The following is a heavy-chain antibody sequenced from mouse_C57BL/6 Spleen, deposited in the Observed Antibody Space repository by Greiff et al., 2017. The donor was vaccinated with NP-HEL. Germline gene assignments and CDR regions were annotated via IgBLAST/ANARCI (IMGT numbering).Heavy chain of an antibody. CDR3: ARSGDWFFDY. D-gene: IGHD2-2*01. J-gene: IGHJ2*01. Sequence: EVKLMESGPELVKPGASVKISCKASGYSFTDYDMNWVKQSNGKSLEWIGVINPNYGTTSYNQKFKGKATLTVDQSSSTAYMQLNSLTSEDSAVYYCARSGDWFFDYWGQGTTLTVSS. V-gene: IGHV1-39*01. CDR1: GYSFTDYD. CDR2: INPNYGTT.